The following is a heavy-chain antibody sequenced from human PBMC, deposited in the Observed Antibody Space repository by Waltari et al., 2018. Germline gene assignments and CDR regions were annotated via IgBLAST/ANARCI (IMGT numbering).Heavy chain of an antibody. CDR1: GFTFDDYA. V-gene: IGHV3-9*01. D-gene: IGHD5-18*01. J-gene: IGHJ4*02. CDR3: AKDFGYSYGRTVEN. Sequence: EVQLVESGGGLVQPGRSLRLSCSGSGFTFDDYAMHWVRQAPGKGLDGVASSSFNSVTIDYADSVKGRFTISKDNAKNCLYLQMNSLRPEDTALYYGAKDFGYSYGRTVENWGRGTLVTVSS. CDR2: SSFNSVTI.